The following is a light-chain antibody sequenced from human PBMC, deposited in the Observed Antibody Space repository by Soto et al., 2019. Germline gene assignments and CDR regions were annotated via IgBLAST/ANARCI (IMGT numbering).Light chain of an antibody. J-gene: IGLJ1*01. CDR1: SRDVGGYNY. CDR3: SSYTSSSTYV. CDR2: EVS. V-gene: IGLV2-14*01. Sequence: QSAPTQPASVSGSPGQSITISCTGTSRDVGGYNYVSWYQQHPGKAPKLMIYEVSNRPSGVSNRFSGSKSGNTASLTISGPQAEDEADYYCSSYTSSSTYVFGTGTKVTVL.